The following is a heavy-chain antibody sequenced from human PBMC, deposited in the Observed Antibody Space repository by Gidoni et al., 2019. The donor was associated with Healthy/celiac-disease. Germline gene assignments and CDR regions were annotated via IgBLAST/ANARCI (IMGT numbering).Heavy chain of an antibody. J-gene: IGHJ6*02. CDR2: LAVGSGNT. D-gene: IGHD2-15*01. CDR1: GFTFTRSA. CDR3: AAGLEYCSGGSCSNRPYYYYGMDV. Sequence: HMQLVQSGPEVKKPGTSVKVSCKASGFTFTRSAMQWVRQARGQRLEWSGWLAVGSGNTNYEQKFQERVTITRDMSTSTADMELSSLRSEDTAVYYCAAGLEYCSGGSCSNRPYYYYGMDVWGQGTTVTVSS. V-gene: IGHV1-58*02.